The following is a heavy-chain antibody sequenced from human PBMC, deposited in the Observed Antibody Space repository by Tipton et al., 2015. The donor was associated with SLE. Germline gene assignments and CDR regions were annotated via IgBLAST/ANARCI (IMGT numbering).Heavy chain of an antibody. CDR1: GGSITNHY. CDR2: IHYSGTT. J-gene: IGHJ4*02. Sequence: TLSLTCPVSGGSITNHYWNWIRQPPGKGLEWIGYIHYSGTTHDNPSLKSRVTMSVDMSKNQFSLRLTSVTAADTALYYCARMAYYFDSRCYSYYLDYWGQGSLVTVSS. CDR3: ARMAYYFDSRCYSYYLDY. D-gene: IGHD3-22*01. V-gene: IGHV4-59*11.